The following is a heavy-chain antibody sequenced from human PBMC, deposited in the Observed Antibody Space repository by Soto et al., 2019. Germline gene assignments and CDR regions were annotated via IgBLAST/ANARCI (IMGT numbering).Heavy chain of an antibody. V-gene: IGHV1-8*01. CDR1: GYTFTSYD. CDR3: ARRAETNGWNGFGADKYYFDF. Sequence: QVQLVQSGAEVRKPGASVKVSCEASGYTFTSYDIYWVRQATGQGLEWMGWMNPNTGNSGYAQKVQCRVTMTSDTSINTAHMELSSLRSEDTAVYYCARRAETNGWNGFGADKYYFDFWGQGTLVTVSS. D-gene: IGHD1-1*01. J-gene: IGHJ4*02. CDR2: MNPNTGNS.